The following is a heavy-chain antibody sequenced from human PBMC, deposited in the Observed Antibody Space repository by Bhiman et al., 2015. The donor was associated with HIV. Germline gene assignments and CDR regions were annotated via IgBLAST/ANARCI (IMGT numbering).Heavy chain of an antibody. CDR3: ARDQAREVNGMDV. J-gene: IGHJ6*02. V-gene: IGHV3-21*03. CDR2: LSGSSGYV. Sequence: EVQLVESGGGLVKPGGSLRLSCAASRFTFSRYIMNWVRQAPGKGLEWVSSLSGSSGYVYYADSVKGRFTISRDNAKNSLSLQMNSLRAEDTAVYYCARDQAREVNGMDVWGQGTTVTVSS. D-gene: IGHD3-10*01. CDR1: RFTFSRYI.